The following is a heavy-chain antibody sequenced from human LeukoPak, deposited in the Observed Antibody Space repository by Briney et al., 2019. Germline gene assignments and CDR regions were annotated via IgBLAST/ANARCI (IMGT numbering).Heavy chain of an antibody. CDR3: ARDGGYSGIYLCDY. V-gene: IGHV3-21*01. D-gene: IGHD1-26*01. Sequence: GGSLRLSCAASGFIFSDHSMNWVRQVPGKGLEWVSSISSLSNYIYYADSVKGRFTISRDNAKNSLYLQMDSLRAEDTAVYYCARDGGYSGIYLCDYWGQGTLVTVSS. CDR2: ISSLSNYI. CDR1: GFIFSDHS. J-gene: IGHJ4*02.